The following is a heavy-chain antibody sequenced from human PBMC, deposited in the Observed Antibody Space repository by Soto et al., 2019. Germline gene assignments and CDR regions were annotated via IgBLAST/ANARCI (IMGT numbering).Heavy chain of an antibody. CDR2: INHSGST. CDR3: ARIRTWGWLDP. D-gene: IGHD3-16*01. V-gene: IGHV4-34*01. Sequence: QVQLQQWGAGLLKPSETLSLTCGVYGGSFSGYYWSWIRQPPGKGLEWIGEINHSGSTNYNPSLKSRVTISVDTSKNQFSLKLSSVTAADTAVYYCARIRTWGWLDPWGQGTLVTVSS. J-gene: IGHJ5*02. CDR1: GGSFSGYY.